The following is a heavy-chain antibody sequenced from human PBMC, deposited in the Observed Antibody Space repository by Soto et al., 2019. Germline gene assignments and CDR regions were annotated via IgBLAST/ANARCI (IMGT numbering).Heavy chain of an antibody. CDR3: AKDRAWELPDNYFDY. Sequence: GGSLRHSCAASGLTFISYGMHWVRQATGKGLEWVAVISYDGSNKYYADSVKGRFTISRDNSKNTLYLQMNSLRAEDTAVYYCAKDRAWELPDNYFDYWGQGTLVTVSS. D-gene: IGHD1-26*01. J-gene: IGHJ4*02. V-gene: IGHV3-30*18. CDR1: GLTFISYG. CDR2: ISYDGSNK.